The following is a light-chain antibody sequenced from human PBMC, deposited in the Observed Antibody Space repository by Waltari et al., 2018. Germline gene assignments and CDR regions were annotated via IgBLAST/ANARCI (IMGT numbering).Light chain of an antibody. J-gene: IGLJ2*01. CDR1: SSDVGDYNY. CDR2: EVT. CDR3: CSYTSSHTVV. V-gene: IGLV2-14*01. Sequence: QSALTQPASVSGSPGQSITTSCTGTSSDVGDYNYVSWYQQNPGKVPKLMIFEVTNRPSGVSNRFSGSKSGNTASLTISGLQAEDEADYYCCSYTSSHTVVFGGGTKLTVL.